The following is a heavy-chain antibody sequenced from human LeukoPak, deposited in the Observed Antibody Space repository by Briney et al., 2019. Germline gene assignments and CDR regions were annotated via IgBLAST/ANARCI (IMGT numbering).Heavy chain of an antibody. V-gene: IGHV4-61*01. Sequence: PSETLSLTCAVSGVSINACCYYWTWIRQPPGKGLEWIVYKYYSGSTRYNSSLRSRLTISLYSSKNQFSLRLTSVTAADTAVYYCARGRSYGFDFDSWGPGTLVIVSS. CDR2: KYYSGST. CDR3: ARGRSYGFDFDS. D-gene: IGHD5-18*01. CDR1: GVSINACCYY. J-gene: IGHJ4*02.